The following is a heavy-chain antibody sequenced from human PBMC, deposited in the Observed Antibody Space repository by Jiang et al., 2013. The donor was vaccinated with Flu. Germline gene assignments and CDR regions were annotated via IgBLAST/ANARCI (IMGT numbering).Heavy chain of an antibody. CDR2: IYPGDSDT. V-gene: IGHV5-51*03. D-gene: IGHD3-22*01. CDR3: ARGSEYYYDSSGHPPDY. CDR1: GYSFTNYW. Sequence: GAEVKKPGESLKISCKGSGYSFTNYWIGWVRQMPGRGLEWMGIIYPGDSDTRYSPSFQGQVTFSADKSISTAYQQWSSLKASDTAMYYCARGSEYYYDSSGHPPDYWGQGTLVTVSS. J-gene: IGHJ4*02.